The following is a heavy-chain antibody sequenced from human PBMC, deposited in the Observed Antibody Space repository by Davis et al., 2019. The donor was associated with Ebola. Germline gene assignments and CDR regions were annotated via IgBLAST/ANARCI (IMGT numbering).Heavy chain of an antibody. D-gene: IGHD3-3*01. V-gene: IGHV1-18*04. CDR1: GYTFTSYG. Sequence: ASVKVSCKASGYTFTSYGITWVRQAPGQGLEWMGWINPHNNNTNYAQNVQGRVTMTTDTSTSTAYMELRSLRSDDTAVYYCARQRISIFGVAPTFDFWGQGALVTVSS. J-gene: IGHJ4*02. CDR3: ARQRISIFGVAPTFDF. CDR2: INPHNNNT.